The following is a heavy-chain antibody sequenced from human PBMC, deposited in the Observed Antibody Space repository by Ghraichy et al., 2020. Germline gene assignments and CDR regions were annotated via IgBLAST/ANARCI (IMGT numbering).Heavy chain of an antibody. V-gene: IGHV3-66*01. CDR1: GFTVSSNY. CDR2: IYSGGST. J-gene: IGHJ3*02. CDR3: ARDSTMQPRGSSGPRDAFDI. Sequence: GGSLRLSCAASGFTVSSNYMSWVRQAPGKGLEWVSVIYSGGSTYYADSVKGRFTISRDNSKNTLYLQMNSLRAEDTAVYYCARDSTMQPRGSSGPRDAFDIWGQGTMVTVSS. D-gene: IGHD3-22*01.